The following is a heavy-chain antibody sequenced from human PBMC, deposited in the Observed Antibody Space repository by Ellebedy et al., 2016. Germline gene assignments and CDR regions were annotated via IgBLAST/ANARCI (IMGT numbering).Heavy chain of an antibody. CDR3: AKEKHEFCGYTSCFDYLDS. CDR2: LSFDGSNE. CDR1: GFNLNMYG. V-gene: IGHV3-30*18. J-gene: IGHJ4*02. Sequence: GGSLRLSXAASGFNLNMYGMQWVRQAPGKGLEWVAALSFDGSNEYYADFVKGRFTISRDSSKSTLYLQMNSLRAEDTAVYFCAKEKHEFCGYTSCFDYLDSWGQGALVTVSS. D-gene: IGHD2-2*01.